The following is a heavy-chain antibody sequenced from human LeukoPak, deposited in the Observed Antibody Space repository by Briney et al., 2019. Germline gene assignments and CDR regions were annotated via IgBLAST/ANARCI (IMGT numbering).Heavy chain of an antibody. Sequence: SETLSLTCAVYGGSFSGYYWSWIRQPPGKGLEWIGEINHSGSTNYNPSLKSRVTISVDTSKNQFSLKLSSVTAADTAVYYCASRELYDILTGPSPWGQGTLVTVSS. V-gene: IGHV4-34*01. CDR2: INHSGST. D-gene: IGHD3-9*01. J-gene: IGHJ5*02. CDR1: GGSFSGYY. CDR3: ASRELYDILTGPSP.